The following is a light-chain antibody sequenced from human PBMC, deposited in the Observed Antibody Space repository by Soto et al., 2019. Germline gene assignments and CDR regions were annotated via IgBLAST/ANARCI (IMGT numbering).Light chain of an antibody. CDR1: SSDVGGYNY. J-gene: IGLJ1*01. CDR3: SSYAGSSKG. V-gene: IGLV2-8*01. CDR2: EVN. Sequence: QSALTQPPSASGSPGQSVAISCTGTSSDVGGYNYVSWYQQHPGKAPKLMIYEVNKRPSGVPDRFSGSKSGNTASLTVSGLQAEDEADYYCSSYAGSSKGFGTATKVTV.